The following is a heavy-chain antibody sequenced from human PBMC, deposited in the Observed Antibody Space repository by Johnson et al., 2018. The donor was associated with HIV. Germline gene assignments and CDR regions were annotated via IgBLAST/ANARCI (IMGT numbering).Heavy chain of an antibody. D-gene: IGHD1-26*01. Sequence: VQLVESGGGLVQPGRSLRLSCAASGFTFDDYAMHWVRQAPGKGLEWVSGISWNSGSIGYADSVKGRFTISRDNAKNSLYLQLNSLRAEDTALYYCAKDIRWVLYSTAFDIWGQGTMVTVSS. V-gene: IGHV3-9*01. J-gene: IGHJ3*02. CDR2: ISWNSGSI. CDR1: GFTFDDYA. CDR3: AKDIRWVLYSTAFDI.